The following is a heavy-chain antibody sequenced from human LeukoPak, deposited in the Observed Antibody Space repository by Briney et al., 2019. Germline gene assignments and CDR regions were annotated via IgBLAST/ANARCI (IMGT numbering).Heavy chain of an antibody. Sequence: SVKVSCKASGGTFSSYAISWVRQAPGQGLEWMGGIIPIFGTANYAQKFQGRVTITTDESTSTAYMELSSLRSEDTAVYYCARGYYDRSGYDVIDYWGQGTLVTVSS. D-gene: IGHD3-22*01. CDR2: IIPIFGTA. J-gene: IGHJ4*02. CDR1: GGTFSSYA. V-gene: IGHV1-69*05. CDR3: ARGYYDRSGYDVIDY.